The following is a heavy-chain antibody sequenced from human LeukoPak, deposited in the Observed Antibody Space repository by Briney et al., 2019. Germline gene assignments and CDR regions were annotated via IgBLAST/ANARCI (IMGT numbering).Heavy chain of an antibody. J-gene: IGHJ6*03. V-gene: IGHV3-21*01. D-gene: IGHD1-26*01. CDR3: ARDPYSGNYGNYYYYYMDV. CDR2: ITSTSSHI. CDR1: GFTFSNYN. Sequence: PGGSLRLSCAASGFTFSNYNMNWVRQAPGKGLEWVSSITSTSSHIYYADSVKGRFTISRDNAKNSLYLQMNSLRAEDTALYFCARDPYSGNYGNYYYYYMDVWGKGTTVTISS.